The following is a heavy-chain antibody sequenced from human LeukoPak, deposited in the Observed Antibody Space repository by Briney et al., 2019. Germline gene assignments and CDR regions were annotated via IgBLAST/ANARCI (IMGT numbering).Heavy chain of an antibody. CDR1: GFTFSSYG. J-gene: IGHJ4*02. V-gene: IGHV3-30*18. CDR3: AKTFREYSSGPFDY. Sequence: PGGSLRLSCAASGFTFSSYGMHWVRQAPGKGLEWVAVISYDGSNKYYADSVKGRFTISRDNSKNTLYLQMNSLRAEDTAVYYCAKTFREYSSGPFDYWGQGTLVTVSS. CDR2: ISYDGSNK. D-gene: IGHD6-19*01.